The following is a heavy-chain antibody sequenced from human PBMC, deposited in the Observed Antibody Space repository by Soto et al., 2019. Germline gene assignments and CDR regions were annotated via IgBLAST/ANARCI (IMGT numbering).Heavy chain of an antibody. D-gene: IGHD2-2*02. Sequence: ASVKVSCKASGFTFTSSAVQWVRQARGQRLEWIGWIVVGSGNTNYAQKFQERVTITRDMSTSTAYMELSSLRSEDTAVYYCAANRRYCSSTSCYNYYYYYGMDVWGQGTTVTVSS. J-gene: IGHJ6*02. CDR3: AANRRYCSSTSCYNYYYYYGMDV. CDR1: GFTFTSSA. CDR2: IVVGSGNT. V-gene: IGHV1-58*01.